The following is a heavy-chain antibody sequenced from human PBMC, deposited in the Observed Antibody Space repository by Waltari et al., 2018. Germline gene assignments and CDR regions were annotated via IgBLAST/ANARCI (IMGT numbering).Heavy chain of an antibody. Sequence: EVQLVESGGGLVQPGGSLRVSCTASGFTFSSYWMHWVRQVPGKGLVGVLRSNRDGSGTSYADSAKGRFTISRDNAKNTLFLQMNSLRGEDTAVYYCASGNSHAFDLWGQGTMVTVSS. CDR3: ASGNSHAFDL. D-gene: IGHD1-7*01. J-gene: IGHJ3*01. V-gene: IGHV3-74*01. CDR1: GFTFSSYW. CDR2: SNRDGSGT.